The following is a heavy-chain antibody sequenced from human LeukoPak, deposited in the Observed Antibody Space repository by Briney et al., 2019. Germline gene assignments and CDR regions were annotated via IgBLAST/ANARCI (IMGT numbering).Heavy chain of an antibody. Sequence: GGSLRLSCAASGFTFSSFAMSWVRQAPGKGLEWVSAISGSGVRTYYADSVKGRFTISRDISKNTLYLQMNSLRAEDTAVYYCARDRLGSTGWYQYFYHWGQGTLVTVSS. CDR2: ISGSGVRT. V-gene: IGHV3-23*01. J-gene: IGHJ1*01. D-gene: IGHD6-19*01. CDR1: GFTFSSFA. CDR3: ARDRLGSTGWYQYFYH.